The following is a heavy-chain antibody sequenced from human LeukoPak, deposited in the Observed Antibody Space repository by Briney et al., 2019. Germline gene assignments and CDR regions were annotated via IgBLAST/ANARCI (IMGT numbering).Heavy chain of an antibody. Sequence: QPGGSLRLSCAASGFTFSGSAMHWVRQASGKGLEWVGRIRSKANDDATAYAASVKGRFTISRDDSKNTAYLQMNSLKTEDTAVYYCTRIRRGDRDGYYGGDHDAFDIWGQGTMVTVSS. D-gene: IGHD3-3*01. CDR1: GFTFSGSA. J-gene: IGHJ3*02. CDR2: IRSKANDDAT. CDR3: TRIRRGDRDGYYGGDHDAFDI. V-gene: IGHV3-73*01.